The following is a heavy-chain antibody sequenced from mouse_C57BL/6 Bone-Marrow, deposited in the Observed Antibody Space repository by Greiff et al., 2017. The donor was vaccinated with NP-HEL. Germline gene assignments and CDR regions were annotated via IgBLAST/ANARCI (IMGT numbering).Heavy chain of an antibody. J-gene: IGHJ4*01. D-gene: IGHD2-1*01. CDR1: GYAFSSSW. Sequence: QVQLQQSGPELVKPGASVKISCKASGYAFSSSWMNWVKQRPGKGLEWIGRIYPGDGDTNYNGKFKGKATLTADKSSSTAYMQLSSLTSEDSAVYFCASELPWNYAMDYWGQGTSVTVSS. CDR3: ASELPWNYAMDY. CDR2: IYPGDGDT. V-gene: IGHV1-82*01.